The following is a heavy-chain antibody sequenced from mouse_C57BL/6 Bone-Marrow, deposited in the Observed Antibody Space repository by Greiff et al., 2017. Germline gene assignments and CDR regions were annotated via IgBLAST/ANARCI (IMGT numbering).Heavy chain of an antibody. J-gene: IGHJ1*03. CDR2: INPSNGGT. V-gene: IGHV1-53*01. Sequence: QVHVKQPGTELVKPGASVKLSCKASGYTFTSYWMHWVKQRPGQGLEWIGNINPSNGGTNYNEKFKSKATLTVDKSSSTAYMQLSSLTSEDSAVYYCALAYYGSSYWYFDGWGTGTTVTVSS. CDR3: ALAYYGSSYWYFDG. CDR1: GYTFTSYW. D-gene: IGHD1-1*01.